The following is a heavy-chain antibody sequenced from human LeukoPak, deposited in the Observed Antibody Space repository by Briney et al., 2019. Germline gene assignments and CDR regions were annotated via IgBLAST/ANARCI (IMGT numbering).Heavy chain of an antibody. Sequence: GGSLRLSCAASGFTFSSYAMSWVRQAPGKGLEWVSAISGSGGSTYYADSVKGRFTISRDNSKNTLYLQMNSLRAEDTAVYYCAKDRNIVATIFWSLYDPWGQGTVVTVSS. CDR2: ISGSGGST. CDR3: AKDRNIVATIFWSLYDP. CDR1: GFTFSSYA. J-gene: IGHJ5*02. D-gene: IGHD5-12*01. V-gene: IGHV3-23*01.